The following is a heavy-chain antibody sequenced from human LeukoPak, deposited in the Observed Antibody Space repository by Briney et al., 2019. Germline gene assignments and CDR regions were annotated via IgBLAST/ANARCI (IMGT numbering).Heavy chain of an antibody. CDR3: ARVNTIFGVVYNYFDY. J-gene: IGHJ4*02. Sequence: SVKVSCKASGYTFTGFYIHWVRQAPGQGLEWMGIINPSGGSTSYAQKFQGRVTMTRDTSTSTVYMELSSLRSEDTAVYYCARVNTIFGVVYNYFDYWGQGTLVTVSS. D-gene: IGHD3-3*01. CDR1: GYTFTGFY. CDR2: INPSGGST. V-gene: IGHV1-46*01.